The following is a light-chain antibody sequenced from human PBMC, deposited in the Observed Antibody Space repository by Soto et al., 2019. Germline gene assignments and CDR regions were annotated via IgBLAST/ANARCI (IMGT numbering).Light chain of an antibody. CDR1: QSISSY. CDR3: QQSYSTPRT. CDR2: AAS. V-gene: IGKV1-39*01. J-gene: IGKJ1*01. Sequence: DIQMTQSPSSLSASVGDRVTITCRASQSISSYLNWYQQKPGEAPKLLIYAASSLQSGVPSRFSGSGSGTDFTLAVSSLQAEDFATYYCQQSYSTPRTFGQGTRVEIK.